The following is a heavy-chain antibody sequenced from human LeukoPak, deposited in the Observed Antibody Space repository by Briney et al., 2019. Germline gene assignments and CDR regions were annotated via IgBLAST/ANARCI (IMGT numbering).Heavy chain of an antibody. Sequence: PSETLPLTCSVSGGSMKTPSHYWDWIRQSPGKGLEWIGSMIYSGSTYFNPSLRRRVTISGDTSTNQISLSLTSVTAADTAVYYCARRNTEVPDTLPLNAFDVWGQGAKVIVSS. CDR1: GGSMKTPSHY. V-gene: IGHV4-39*01. J-gene: IGHJ3*01. D-gene: IGHD1/OR15-1a*01. CDR3: ARRNTEVPDTLPLNAFDV. CDR2: MIYSGST.